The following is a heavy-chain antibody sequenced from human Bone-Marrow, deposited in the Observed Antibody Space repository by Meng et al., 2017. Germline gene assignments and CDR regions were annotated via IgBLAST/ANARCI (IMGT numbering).Heavy chain of an antibody. J-gene: IGHJ4*02. CDR3: ARVRVRYGDDFSGYYLYYFDY. Sequence: LSLTCAASGFTFSSYEMNWVRQAPGKGLEWVSYISSSGSTIYYADSVKGRFTISRDNAKNSLYLQMNSLRAEDTAVYYCARVRVRYGDDFSGYYLYYFDYWGQGTLVTVSS. V-gene: IGHV3-48*03. D-gene: IGHD3-22*01. CDR1: GFTFSSYE. CDR2: ISSSGSTI.